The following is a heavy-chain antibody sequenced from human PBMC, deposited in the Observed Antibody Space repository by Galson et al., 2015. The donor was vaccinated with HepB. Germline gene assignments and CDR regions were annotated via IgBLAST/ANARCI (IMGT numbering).Heavy chain of an antibody. CDR2: IWYDGSKE. V-gene: IGHV3-33*06. CDR3: VKADSYFYDTSGYPRDS. J-gene: IGHJ4*02. D-gene: IGHD3-22*01. CDR1: GFSFSTYG. Sequence: SLRLSCAASGFSFSTYGMHWVRQIPGKGLEWVAVIWYDGSKEYYGDSVKGRFIISRDNSQNTVYLQMTSLRPEDTAVYYCVKADSYFYDTSGYPRDSWGRGSLVTVSS.